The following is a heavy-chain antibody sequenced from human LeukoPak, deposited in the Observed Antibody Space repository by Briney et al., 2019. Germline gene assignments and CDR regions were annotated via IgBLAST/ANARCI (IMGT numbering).Heavy chain of an antibody. CDR3: AKDRYSGLNTIDY. J-gene: IGHJ4*02. CDR2: ISYDGSYK. CDR1: EFTFSTYG. D-gene: IGHD6-13*01. Sequence: GGSLRLSCAASEFTFSTYGMHWVRQAPGKGLEWVAVISYDGSYKFYADSVKGRFTISRDNSKSTMYLQMNSLRAEDTAVYYCAKDRYSGLNTIDYWGEGSLVSVSS. V-gene: IGHV3-30*18.